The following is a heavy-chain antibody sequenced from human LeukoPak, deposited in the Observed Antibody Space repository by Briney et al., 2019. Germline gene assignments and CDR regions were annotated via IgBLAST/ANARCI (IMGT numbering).Heavy chain of an antibody. Sequence: GGPLRLSCAASGFTFSSYAMSWVRQAPGKGLEWVSAISGSGGSTYYADSVKGRFTISRDNSKNTLYLQMNSLRAEDTAVYYCAKDLRSYDSSGYYYEVDYWGQGTLVTVSS. J-gene: IGHJ4*02. CDR1: GFTFSSYA. V-gene: IGHV3-23*01. CDR2: ISGSGGST. CDR3: AKDLRSYDSSGYYYEVDY. D-gene: IGHD3-22*01.